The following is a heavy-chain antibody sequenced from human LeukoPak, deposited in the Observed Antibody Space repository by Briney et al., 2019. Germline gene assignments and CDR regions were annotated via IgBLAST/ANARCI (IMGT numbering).Heavy chain of an antibody. CDR1: GFTLSSYA. CDR3: VNLGSGSYRGINDAFDI. J-gene: IGHJ3*02. CDR2: ISSNGGST. D-gene: IGHD3-10*01. V-gene: IGHV3-64D*06. Sequence: GGSLRLSCSASGFTLSSYAMHWVRQAPGKGLEYVSAISSNGGSTYYADSVKGRFTISRDNSKNTLYLQMSSLRAEDTAVYYCVNLGSGSYRGINDAFDIWGQGTMVTVSS.